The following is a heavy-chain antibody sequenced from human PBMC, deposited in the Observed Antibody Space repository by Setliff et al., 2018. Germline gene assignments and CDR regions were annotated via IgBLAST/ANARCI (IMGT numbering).Heavy chain of an antibody. V-gene: IGHV3-33*08. CDR1: GFTFSTYR. Sequence: PGGSLRLSCAASGFTFSTYRMHWVRQAPGKGLEWVAVIWDDGVKKYHADSVKGRFTISRDNSKNTLYLQMNSLRPEDTAVYYCARTGTYRYFDYWGQGTLVTVSS. J-gene: IGHJ4*02. D-gene: IGHD1-1*01. CDR2: IWDDGVKK. CDR3: ARTGTYRYFDY.